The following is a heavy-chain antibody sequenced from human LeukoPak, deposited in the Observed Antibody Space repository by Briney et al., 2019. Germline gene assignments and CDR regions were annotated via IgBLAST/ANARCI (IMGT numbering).Heavy chain of an antibody. CDR1: GFSFSNYA. J-gene: IGHJ6*03. Sequence: GGSLRLSCAASGFSFSNYAMHWVRQAPGKGLEWVAVISYDGSSKNYADSLKGRFTIARDNSKNTLYLQMNSLSTEDTAVYYCASDAREVNPYYYYYMDVWGKGTTVTVSS. V-gene: IGHV3-30*01. D-gene: IGHD4-11*01. CDR2: ISYDGSSK. CDR3: ASDAREVNPYYYYYMDV.